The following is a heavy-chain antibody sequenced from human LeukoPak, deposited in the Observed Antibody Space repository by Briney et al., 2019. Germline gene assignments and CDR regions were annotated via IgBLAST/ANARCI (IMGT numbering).Heavy chain of an antibody. V-gene: IGHV1-2*02. CDR1: GYTFTSYG. Sequence: ASVKVSCKASGYTFTSYGISWVRQAPGQGLEWMGWINPNSGGTNYAQKFQGRVTMTRDTSISTAYMELSRLRSDDTAVYYCARVEEALWFGELLMWFDPWGQGTLVTVSS. CDR3: ARVEEALWFGELLMWFDP. D-gene: IGHD3-10*01. J-gene: IGHJ5*02. CDR2: INPNSGGT.